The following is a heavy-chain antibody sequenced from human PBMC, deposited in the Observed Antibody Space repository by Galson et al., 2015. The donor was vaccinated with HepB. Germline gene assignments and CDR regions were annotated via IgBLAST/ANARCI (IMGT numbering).Heavy chain of an antibody. V-gene: IGHV1-2*02. D-gene: IGHD6-13*01. J-gene: IGHJ6*03. Sequence: SVKVSCKASGYTFTGYYMHWVRQAPGQGLEWMGWINPNSGGTNYAQKFHGRVTMTRDTSISTAYMELSRLTSDDTAVYYCSAAGTTYYYYYYMDVWGKGTTVTVSS. CDR1: GYTFTGYY. CDR3: SAAGTTYYYYYYMDV. CDR2: INPNSGGT.